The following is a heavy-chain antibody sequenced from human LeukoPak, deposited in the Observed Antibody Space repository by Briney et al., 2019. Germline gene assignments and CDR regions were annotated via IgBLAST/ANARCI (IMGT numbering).Heavy chain of an antibody. V-gene: IGHV4-59*01. CDR3: ARAIPGYSSSWFPANWFDP. Sequence: SETLSLTCTVSGGSISSYYWSWIRQPPGKGLEWFGYIYYSGSTNYNPSLKSRVTISVDTSKNQFSLKLSSVTAADTAVYYCARAIPGYSSSWFPANWFDPWGQGTLVTVSS. D-gene: IGHD6-13*01. CDR2: IYYSGST. CDR1: GGSISSYY. J-gene: IGHJ5*02.